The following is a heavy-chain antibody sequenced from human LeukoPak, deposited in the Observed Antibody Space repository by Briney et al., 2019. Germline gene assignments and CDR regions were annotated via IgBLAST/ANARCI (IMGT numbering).Heavy chain of an antibody. J-gene: IGHJ4*02. CDR2: IYYSGST. Sequence: KPSETLSLTCTVSGGSISSYYWSWIRQPPGKGLEWIGYIYYSGSTNYNPSLKSRVTISLDPFKTQFSLNLNSVTAADTAVYFCARGEMATIFLWGQGTLVTVSS. CDR1: GGSISSYY. CDR3: ARGEMATIFL. D-gene: IGHD5-24*01. V-gene: IGHV4-59*01.